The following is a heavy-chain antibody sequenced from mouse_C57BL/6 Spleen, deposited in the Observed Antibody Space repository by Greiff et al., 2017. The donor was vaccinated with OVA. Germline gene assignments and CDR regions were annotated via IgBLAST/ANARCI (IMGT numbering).Heavy chain of an antibody. J-gene: IGHJ3*01. D-gene: IGHD1-1*01. Sequence: EVQLQQSGAELVRPGASVKLSCTASGLNIKDDYMHWVKQRPEQGLEWIGWIDPENGDTEYASKFQGKATITADTSSNTAYLQLSSLTSEDTAVYYCTTDGSSWFAYWGQGTLVTVSA. CDR1: GLNIKDDY. CDR3: TTDGSSWFAY. CDR2: IDPENGDT. V-gene: IGHV14-4*01.